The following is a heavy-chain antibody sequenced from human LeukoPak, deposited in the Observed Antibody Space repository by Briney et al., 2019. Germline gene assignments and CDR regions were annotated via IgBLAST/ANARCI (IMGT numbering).Heavy chain of an antibody. CDR1: GSDFSDYT. V-gene: IGHV3-21*01. D-gene: IGHD3-10*01. CDR3: ARDGLGSYDY. J-gene: IGHJ4*02. Sequence: GGSLRLSCAASGSDFSDYTINWVRQAPGKGLEWVSSISSNSRYIYYAGSVKGRLTISRDNAKNSVYLQMNSLRAEDTAVYYCARDGLGSYDYWGQGTLVTVSS. CDR2: ISSNSRYI.